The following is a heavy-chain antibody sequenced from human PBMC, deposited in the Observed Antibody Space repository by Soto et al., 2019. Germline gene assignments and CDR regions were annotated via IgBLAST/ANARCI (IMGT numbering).Heavy chain of an antibody. CDR3: ARDQGPPEAARPCWFDP. CDR2: ISAYNGNT. Sequence: ASVKVSCKASGYTFTSYGISWVRQAPGQGLEWMGWISAYNGNTNYAQKLQGRVTMTTDTSTSTAYMELRSLRSDDTAVYYCARDQGPPEAARPCWFDPWGQGNLVTVSS. V-gene: IGHV1-18*01. CDR1: GYTFTSYG. D-gene: IGHD6-6*01. J-gene: IGHJ5*02.